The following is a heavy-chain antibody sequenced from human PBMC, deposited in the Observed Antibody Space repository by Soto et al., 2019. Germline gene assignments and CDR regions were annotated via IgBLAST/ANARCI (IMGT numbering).Heavy chain of an antibody. D-gene: IGHD3-16*01. CDR1: GDTFNSYV. J-gene: IGHJ4*02. Sequence: QVQLVQSGAEVKRPGSSVKVSCESSGDTFNSYVISWVRQAPGQGLEWMGGIIPIIGVTHYAQKFQGRVTISALRSTGTAYMEMTNLGFEDTALYFCARESLGAKGADHWGQGTLVPVSS. CDR2: IIPIIGVT. V-gene: IGHV1-69*17. CDR3: ARESLGAKGADH.